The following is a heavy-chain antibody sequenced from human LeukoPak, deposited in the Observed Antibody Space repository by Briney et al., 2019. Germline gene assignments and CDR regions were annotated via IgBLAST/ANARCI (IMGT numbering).Heavy chain of an antibody. V-gene: IGHV3-23*01. CDR3: RVAATQLDY. CDR1: GFTFSSYA. Sequence: PGGSLRLSCAASGFTFSSYAMSWVRQAPGKGLEWVSAISGSGGSTYYADSVKGRFTISRDNSKNTLYLQMNSLRAGDTAVYYPRVAATQLDYWGQGTLVTVSS. D-gene: IGHD2-15*01. CDR2: ISGSGGST. J-gene: IGHJ4*02.